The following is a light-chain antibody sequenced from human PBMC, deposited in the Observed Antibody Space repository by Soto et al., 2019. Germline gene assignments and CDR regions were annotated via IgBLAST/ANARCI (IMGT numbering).Light chain of an antibody. CDR3: QQFKNYPRT. CDR1: QDISST. Sequence: ATQLTQSPSSLSASVGDRVTITCRASQDISSTLVWYQQKPGKAPKLLIYGASNLESGVPSRFSGDGSGTDFTLTIKNLQSEDFATYHCQQFKNYPRTFGQGTKLEIK. J-gene: IGKJ2*01. CDR2: GAS. V-gene: IGKV1D-13*01.